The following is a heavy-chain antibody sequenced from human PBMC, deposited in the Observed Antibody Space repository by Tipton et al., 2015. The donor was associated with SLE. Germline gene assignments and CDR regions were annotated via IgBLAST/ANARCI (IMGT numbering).Heavy chain of an antibody. CDR2: IYYSGST. Sequence: TLSLTCTVSGGSISSYHWSWIRQPPGKGLEWIGYIYYSGSTNYNPSLKSRVTISVDTSKNQFSLKLSSVTAADTAVYYCARGELYWSFDLWGRGTLVTVSS. V-gene: IGHV4-59*01. J-gene: IGHJ2*01. CDR3: ARGELYWSFDL. D-gene: IGHD1-26*01. CDR1: GGSISSYH.